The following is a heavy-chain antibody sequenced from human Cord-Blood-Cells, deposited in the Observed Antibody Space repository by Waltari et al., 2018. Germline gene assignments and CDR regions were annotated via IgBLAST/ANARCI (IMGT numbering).Heavy chain of an antibody. CDR3: ATSGGITMVQGVNQPDWYFDL. Sequence: QVQLPESGPGLVKPSGTLSLTCAVSGGSISSSNWWSWVRQPPGKGREWIGEIYHSGSTNYNPSLKSRVTISVDKSKNQFSLKLSSVTAADTAVYYCATSGGITMVQGVNQPDWYFDLWGRGTLVTVSS. V-gene: IGHV4-4*02. J-gene: IGHJ2*01. CDR2: IYHSGST. D-gene: IGHD3-10*01. CDR1: GGSISSSNW.